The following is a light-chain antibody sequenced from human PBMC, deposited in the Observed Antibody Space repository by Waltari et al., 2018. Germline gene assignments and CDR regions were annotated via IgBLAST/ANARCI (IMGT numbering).Light chain of an antibody. CDR3: QNHERLPAT. J-gene: IGKJ1*01. CDR1: QSVSKY. V-gene: IGKV3-20*01. Sequence: IVLTQSPGTLSLSPGERDTLSCRASQSVSKYLAWYQQRPGQAPRLPIYAASTRATGIPDRFSGSGFGTDFSLTISRLEPEDFAVYYCQNHERLPATFGQGTKVEIK. CDR2: AAS.